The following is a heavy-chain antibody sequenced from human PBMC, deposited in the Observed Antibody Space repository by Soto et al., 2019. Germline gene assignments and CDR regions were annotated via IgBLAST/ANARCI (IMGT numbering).Heavy chain of an antibody. V-gene: IGHV3-48*01. CDR3: ATLLRYCSSTSCSDY. J-gene: IGHJ4*02. Sequence: GGSLRLSCAASGFTFSSYSMNWVRQAPGKGLEWVSYISSSSSTIHYADSVKGRFTISRDNAKNSLYLQMNSLRAEDTAVYYCATLLRYCSSTSCSDYWGQGTLVTVSS. D-gene: IGHD2-2*01. CDR2: ISSSSSTI. CDR1: GFTFSSYS.